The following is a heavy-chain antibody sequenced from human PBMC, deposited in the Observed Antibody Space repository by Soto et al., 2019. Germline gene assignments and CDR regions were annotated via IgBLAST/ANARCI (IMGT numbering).Heavy chain of an antibody. J-gene: IGHJ4*02. CDR2: ISWNSGSI. D-gene: IGHD1-26*01. CDR3: AKDTGELPISLIDY. V-gene: IGHV3-9*01. CDR1: GFTFGDYA. Sequence: GGSLRLSCAASGFTFGDYAMHWVRQAPWKGLEWVSGISWNSGSIGYADSVKGRFTISRDNAKNSLYLQMNSLRAEDTALYYCAKDTGELPISLIDYWGQGTLVTVSS.